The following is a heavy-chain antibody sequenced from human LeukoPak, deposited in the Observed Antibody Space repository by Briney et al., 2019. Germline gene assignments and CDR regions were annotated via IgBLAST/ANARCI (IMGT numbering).Heavy chain of an antibody. CDR1: GFTFDDYA. CDR2: ISWNSGSI. J-gene: IGHJ3*02. V-gene: IGHV3-9*01. CDR3: ASYSGSYYHPSGAFDI. Sequence: GGSLRLSCAASGFTFDDYAMRWVRQAPGKGLEWVSGISWNSGSIGYADSVKGRFTISRDNSKNTLYLQMNSLRAEDTAVYYCASYSGSYYHPSGAFDIWGQGTMVTVSS. D-gene: IGHD3-10*01.